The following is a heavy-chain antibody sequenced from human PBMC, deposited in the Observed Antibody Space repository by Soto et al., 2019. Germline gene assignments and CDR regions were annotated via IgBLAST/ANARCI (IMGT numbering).Heavy chain of an antibody. CDR1: GYTFTSYC. CDR3: ARDYTVAGSHDAFDI. J-gene: IGHJ3*02. CDR2: ISAYNGNT. D-gene: IGHD6-19*01. V-gene: IGHV1-18*01. Sequence: ASVKVSCKASGYTFTSYCISWVRHAPGQGLEWMGWISAYNGNTNYAQKLQGRVTMTTDTSTSTAYMELRSLRSDDTAVYYCARDYTVAGSHDAFDIWGQGTMVTVSS.